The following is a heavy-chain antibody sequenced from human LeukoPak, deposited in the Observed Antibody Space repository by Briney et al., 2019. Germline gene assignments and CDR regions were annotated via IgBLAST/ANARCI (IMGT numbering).Heavy chain of an antibody. V-gene: IGHV3-53*01. CDR2: IYSGGST. J-gene: IGHJ4*02. CDR1: GFTVSSNY. D-gene: IGHD3-22*01. CDR3: AKVAYDTYGHYYHDYFDY. Sequence: GGSLRLSCAASGFTVSSNYMGWVRQAPGKGLEWVSVIYSGGSTYYADSAKGRFTISRDNSKNTLYLQMNSLRAEDTALYYCAKVAYDTYGHYYHDYFDYWGQGTLVTVSS.